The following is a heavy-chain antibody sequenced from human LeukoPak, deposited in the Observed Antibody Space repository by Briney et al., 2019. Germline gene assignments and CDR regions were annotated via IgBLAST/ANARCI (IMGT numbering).Heavy chain of an antibody. CDR1: GGTFSSYA. CDR3: ARDNTITGYMGGVFDY. CDR2: IIPIFGTA. V-gene: IGHV1-69*06. D-gene: IGHD5-12*01. J-gene: IGHJ4*02. Sequence: ASVKVSCKASGGTFSSYAISWVRQAPGQGLEWMGGIIPIFGTANYARKFQGRVTITADKSTSTAYMELSSLRSEDTAVYYCARDNTITGYMGGVFDYWGQGTLVTVSS.